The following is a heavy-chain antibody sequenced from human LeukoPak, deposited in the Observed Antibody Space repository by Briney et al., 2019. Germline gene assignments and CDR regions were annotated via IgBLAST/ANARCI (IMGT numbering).Heavy chain of an antibody. J-gene: IGHJ4*02. CDR1: GYTFTSYD. Sequence: ASVKVSCKASGYTFTSYDITWVRQAPGQGPEWMGWISTYNGNTNYAQNLQGRVTMTTDRSTSTAYMELRSLRSDDTAVYYCARPSQLLRICDYWGQGTLVTVSS. CDR3: ARPSQLLRICDY. V-gene: IGHV1-18*01. D-gene: IGHD1-26*01. CDR2: ISTYNGNT.